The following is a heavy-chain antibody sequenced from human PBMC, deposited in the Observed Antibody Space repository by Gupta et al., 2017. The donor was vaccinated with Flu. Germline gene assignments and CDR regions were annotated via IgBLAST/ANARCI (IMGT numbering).Heavy chain of an antibody. CDR1: GGSISSSSYY. J-gene: IGHJ5*02. V-gene: IGHV4-39*01. Sequence: QLQLQESGPGLVKPSATLSLTCTVSGGSISSSSYYWGWIRQPPGKGVEWIGSIYYSGSTYYNPSLKSRVTISVDTSKNQFSLKLSSVTAADTAVYYCARLGRGYCSGGSCYSKGWFDPWGQGTLVTVSS. CDR3: ARLGRGYCSGGSCYSKGWFDP. D-gene: IGHD2-15*01. CDR2: IYYSGST.